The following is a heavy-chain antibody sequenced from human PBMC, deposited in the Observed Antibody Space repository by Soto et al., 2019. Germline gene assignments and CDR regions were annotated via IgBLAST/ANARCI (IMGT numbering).Heavy chain of an antibody. CDR2: ISAYNGNT. D-gene: IGHD3-22*01. Sequence: QVQLVQSGAEVKKPGASVKVSCKASGYTFTSYGISWLRQAPGQGLEWMGWISAYNGNTNYAQKLQGRDTMTTDTSTRTAYMELRSLRSDDTAVYYCARVFLPVGSYYYDSSGYYYGKWFDPWGQGTLVTVSS. J-gene: IGHJ5*02. V-gene: IGHV1-18*01. CDR1: GYTFTSYG. CDR3: ARVFLPVGSYYYDSSGYYYGKWFDP.